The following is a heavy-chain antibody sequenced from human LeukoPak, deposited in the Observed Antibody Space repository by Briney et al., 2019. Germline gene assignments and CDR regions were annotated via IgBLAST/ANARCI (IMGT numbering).Heavy chain of an antibody. CDR1: GFTFTHYG. V-gene: IGHV3-30*03. CDR3: ARDPLDISRWTNAFDI. D-gene: IGHD2-2*03. J-gene: IGHJ3*02. CDR2: ISYDGNTK. Sequence: PGTSLRLSCVASGFTFTHYGFHWVRQAPGKALEWVSSISYDGNTKYGDSVKGRFTISRDNSKNTLYLEMNGLRSDDTAVYYCARDPLDISRWTNAFDIWGQGTMVTVSS.